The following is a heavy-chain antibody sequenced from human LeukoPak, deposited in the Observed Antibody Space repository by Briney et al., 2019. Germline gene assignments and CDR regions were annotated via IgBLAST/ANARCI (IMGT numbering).Heavy chain of an antibody. J-gene: IGHJ6*02. Sequence: PGGSLRLSCAASGFTFSSYSLNWVRQAPGKGLEWVSDINWNGGSTGYADSVKGRFTISRDNAKNSLYLQMNSLRAEDTALYHCARGVTFSYGMDVWGQGTSVTVSS. CDR1: GFTFSSYS. CDR3: ARGVTFSYGMDV. V-gene: IGHV3-20*01. D-gene: IGHD2/OR15-2a*01. CDR2: INWNGGST.